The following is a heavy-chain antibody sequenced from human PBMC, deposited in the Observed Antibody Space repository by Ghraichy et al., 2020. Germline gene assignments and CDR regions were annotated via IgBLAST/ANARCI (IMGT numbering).Heavy chain of an antibody. D-gene: IGHD3-3*02. CDR2: ISSSSSYI. V-gene: IGHV3-21*01. CDR3: ARDSHFWSGYYRYYMDV. CDR1: GFTFSSYS. Sequence: LSLTCAASGFTFSSYSMNWVRQAPGKGLEWVSSISSSSSYIYYADSVKGRFTISRDNAKNSLYLQMNSLRAEDTAVYYCARDSHFWSGYYRYYMDVWGKGTTVTVSS. J-gene: IGHJ6*03.